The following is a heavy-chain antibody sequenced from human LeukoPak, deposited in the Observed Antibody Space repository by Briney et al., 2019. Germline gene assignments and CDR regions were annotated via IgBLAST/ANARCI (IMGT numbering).Heavy chain of an antibody. J-gene: IGHJ4*02. V-gene: IGHV3-23*01. CDR2: ISVSGGST. CDR3: ARNVDN. Sequence: GGPLRLSCAASGFTFSSYAMSWVRKAPGKGLEWVSAISVSGGSTYYADSVKGRFTISRDNSRNTLYLQMNTLRAEDTAIYYCARNVDNWGQGTLVTVSS. CDR1: GFTFSSYA.